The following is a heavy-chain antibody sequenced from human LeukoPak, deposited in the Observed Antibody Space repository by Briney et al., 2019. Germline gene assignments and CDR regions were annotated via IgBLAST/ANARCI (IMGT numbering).Heavy chain of an antibody. CDR2: ISYDGSNK. Sequence: GGSLRLSCAASGFTFSSYGMHWVRQAPGKGLEWVAVISYDGSNKYYADSVKGRFTISRDNSKNTLYLQMNSLRAEDTAVYYCAKDFPPGYCSGGSCPYYYYYGMDVWGQGTTVTVSS. CDR1: GFTFSSYG. J-gene: IGHJ6*02. V-gene: IGHV3-30*18. D-gene: IGHD2-15*01. CDR3: AKDFPPGYCSGGSCPYYYYYGMDV.